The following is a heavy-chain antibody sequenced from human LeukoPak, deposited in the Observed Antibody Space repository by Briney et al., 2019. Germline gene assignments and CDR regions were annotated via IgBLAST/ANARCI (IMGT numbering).Heavy chain of an antibody. D-gene: IGHD3-9*01. CDR1: GLTFDDYA. V-gene: IGHV3-43*02. CDR3: AKDRITIFSYGMDV. CDR2: ISGDGGST. Sequence: GGSLRLSCAASGLTFDDYAMHGVRQAPGKGLEWVSLISGDGGSTYYADSVKGRFTISRDNSKNSLYLQMNSLTTEDTALYYCAKDRITIFSYGMDVWGQGTTVTVSS. J-gene: IGHJ6*02.